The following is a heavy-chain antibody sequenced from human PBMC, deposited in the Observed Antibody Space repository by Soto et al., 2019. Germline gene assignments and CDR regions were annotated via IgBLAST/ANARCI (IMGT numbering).Heavy chain of an antibody. D-gene: IGHD6-13*01. J-gene: IGHJ4*02. Sequence: EVQLVQSGAEVKKPGESLKISCKGSGYSFTSYWIGWLRQMPGKGLEWMGIIYPGDSDTRYSPSYQGQVTISADKSIITAYLQCSSLTASDTAMYYCASLPSHSSWNIGYYFDYWAPGTLVTVSS. V-gene: IGHV5-51*03. CDR1: GYSFTSYW. CDR3: ASLPSHSSWNIGYYFDY. CDR2: IYPGDSDT.